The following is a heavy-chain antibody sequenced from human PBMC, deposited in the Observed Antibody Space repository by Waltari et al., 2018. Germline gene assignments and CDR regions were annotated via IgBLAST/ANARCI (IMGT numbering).Heavy chain of an antibody. J-gene: IGHJ4*02. CDR3: ARANVGSHWACDY. D-gene: IGHD3-10*01. Sequence: QVQLVQSGAEVKKPGSSVKVSCKPTGGTLSSYGISWLRQAPGQGLEWMGGIIPIFGTASYAQKFQGRVTITADDSTTTASMELRSLRTEDTAMYYCARANVGSHWACDYWGQGTLVTVSS. CDR2: IIPIFGTA. V-gene: IGHV1-69*12. CDR1: GGTLSSYG.